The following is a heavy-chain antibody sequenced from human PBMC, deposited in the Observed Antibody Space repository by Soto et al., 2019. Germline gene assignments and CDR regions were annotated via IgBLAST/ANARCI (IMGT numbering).Heavy chain of an antibody. D-gene: IGHD3-10*01. V-gene: IGHV1-18*01. Sequence: ASVKVSCNASGYTFTSYGISWVRQAPGQGLEWMGWISAYNGNTNYAQKLQGRVTMTTDTSTSTAYMELRSLRSDDTAVYYCARDQSEYYYGSGSYFAPDAFDIWGQGTMVTVSS. CDR3: ARDQSEYYYGSGSYFAPDAFDI. CDR1: GYTFTSYG. CDR2: ISAYNGNT. J-gene: IGHJ3*02.